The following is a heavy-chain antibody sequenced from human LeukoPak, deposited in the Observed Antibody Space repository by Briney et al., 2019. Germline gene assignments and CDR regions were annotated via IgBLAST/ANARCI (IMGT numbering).Heavy chain of an antibody. Sequence: GGSLRLSCAASGFTFSSYSMNWVGQAPGKGLEWVSSISSSSSYIYYADSVKGRFTISRDNAKNSLYLQMNSLRAEDTAVYYCARNHYGSGSYYVVAGFDYWGQGTLVTVSS. CDR1: GFTFSSYS. D-gene: IGHD3-10*01. CDR3: ARNHYGSGSYYVVAGFDY. CDR2: ISSSSSYI. J-gene: IGHJ4*02. V-gene: IGHV3-21*01.